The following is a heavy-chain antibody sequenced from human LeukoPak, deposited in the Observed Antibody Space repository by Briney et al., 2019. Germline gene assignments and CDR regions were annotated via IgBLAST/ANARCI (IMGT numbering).Heavy chain of an antibody. V-gene: IGHV3-48*03. D-gene: IGHD2-15*01. CDR3: ARDEGHCSR. CDR1: GFTFSSYE. J-gene: IGHJ4*02. Sequence: PGGSLRLSCAASGFTFSSYEMKWVRQAPGKGLEWVSYISSSGSTRYYADSVEGRFTISRDDAKNSLYLKMNSLRAEDTGFYCCARDEGHCSRWGQGTLVTVSS. CDR2: ISSSGSTR.